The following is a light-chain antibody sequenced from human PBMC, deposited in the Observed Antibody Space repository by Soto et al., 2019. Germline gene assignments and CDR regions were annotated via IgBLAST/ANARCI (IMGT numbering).Light chain of an antibody. CDR3: QQYIDWPPYT. CDR1: QTVSRS. V-gene: IGKV3-15*01. CDR2: GAS. Sequence: EVVLRQSPATLSVSPGERATLSCRASQTVSRSLAWYQQRPGQVPRLLIYGASTRATGVSDRFSGSGSGTDFTLTISSLQSEDFAVYYCQQYIDWPPYTFGQGTKVDIK. J-gene: IGKJ2*01.